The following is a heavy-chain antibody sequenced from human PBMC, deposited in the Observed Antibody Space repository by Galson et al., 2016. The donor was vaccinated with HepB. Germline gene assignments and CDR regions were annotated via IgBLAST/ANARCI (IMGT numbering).Heavy chain of an antibody. J-gene: IGHJ1*01. CDR2: IYTSVST. CDR1: GGSISGYY. V-gene: IGHV4-4*07. D-gene: IGHD6-19*01. Sequence: SETLSLTCSVSGGSISGYYWSWIRQPAGKGLEWIGRIYTSVSTNYNPSPTSRVTMSVDTPKKQFSLKLSSVTAADTAVYFCARGDSSGWYTDMEYFQYWGQGTLVTVSS. CDR3: ARGDSSGWYTDMEYFQY.